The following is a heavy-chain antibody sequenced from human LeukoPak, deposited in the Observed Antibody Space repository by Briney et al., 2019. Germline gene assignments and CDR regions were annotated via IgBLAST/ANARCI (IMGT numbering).Heavy chain of an antibody. CDR3: ARGFVEMATSDAFDI. V-gene: IGHV1-69*05. D-gene: IGHD5-24*01. CDR2: IIPIFGTA. Sequence: SVKVSCKASGGTFSSYPISWVRQAPGQGLESMGGIIPIFGTANYAQKFQGRVTITTDESTSTAYMELTSLRSEDTAVYYCARGFVEMATSDAFDIWGQGTMVTVSS. CDR1: GGTFSSYP. J-gene: IGHJ3*02.